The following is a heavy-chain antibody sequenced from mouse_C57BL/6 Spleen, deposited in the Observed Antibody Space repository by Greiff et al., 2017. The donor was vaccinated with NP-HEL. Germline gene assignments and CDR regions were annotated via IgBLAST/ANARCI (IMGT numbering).Heavy chain of an antibody. V-gene: IGHV2-2*01. CDR1: GFSLTSYG. D-gene: IGHD2-2*01. CDR3: APFYGYDVGYAMDY. J-gene: IGHJ4*01. Sequence: VKLMESGPGLVQPSQSLSITCTVSGFSLTSYGVHWVRQSPGKGLEWLGVIWSGGSTDYNAAFISRLSISKDNSKSQVFFKMNSLQADDTAIYYCAPFYGYDVGYAMDYWGQGTSVTVSS. CDR2: IWSGGST.